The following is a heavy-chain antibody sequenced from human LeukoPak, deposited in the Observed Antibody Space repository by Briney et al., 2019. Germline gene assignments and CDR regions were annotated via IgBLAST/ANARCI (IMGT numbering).Heavy chain of an antibody. V-gene: IGHV4-38-2*01. CDR2: IYYSGST. Sequence: SETLSLTCGVSSEFFSGYYWGWIRQPPGKGLEWIGSIYYSGSTYYNPSLKSRVTISVDTSKNQFSLKLSSVTAADTAVYYCATLGDYDSSGRLGDWGQGTLVTVSS. D-gene: IGHD3-22*01. CDR1: SEFFSGYY. CDR3: ATLGDYDSSGRLGD. J-gene: IGHJ4*02.